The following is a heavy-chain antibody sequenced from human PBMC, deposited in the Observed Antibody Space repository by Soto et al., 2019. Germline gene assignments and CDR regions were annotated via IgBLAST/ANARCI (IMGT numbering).Heavy chain of an antibody. CDR2: IYYSGNT. Sequence: PSETLSLTCTVSGGSVGSGSYYWSWIRQPLGKGLEWIGYIYYSGNTDYNPSLRGRLTISLDTSKKHFALKLRSVTDADTAAYYCARADRTLVTSYSLDVWGQGTTVTVSS. D-gene: IGHD2-21*02. CDR1: GGSVGSGSYY. CDR3: ARADRTLVTSYSLDV. J-gene: IGHJ6*02. V-gene: IGHV4-61*03.